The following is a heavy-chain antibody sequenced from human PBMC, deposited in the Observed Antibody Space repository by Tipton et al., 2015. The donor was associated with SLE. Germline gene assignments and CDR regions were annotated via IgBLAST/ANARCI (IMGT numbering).Heavy chain of an antibody. CDR2: TYFSGNT. CDR1: GGSVSSVYYH. D-gene: IGHD4-17*01. CDR3: GSQYATGTSVRPFDF. J-gene: IGHJ4*02. V-gene: IGHV4-39*01. Sequence: TLSLTCTVSGGSVSSVYYHWGWIRQTPGKGLQWIGSTYFSGNTYDNPSLKTRVAMSVDTANNQFSLSLSSVTAADTAVYYCGSQYATGTSVRPFDFSGQGILVTVSS.